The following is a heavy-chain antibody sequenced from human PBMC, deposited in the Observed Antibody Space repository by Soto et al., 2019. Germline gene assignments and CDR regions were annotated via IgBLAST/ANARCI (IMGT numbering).Heavy chain of an antibody. V-gene: IGHV4-34*01. CDR2: TNPGGST. CDR1: GGSFSGYY. CDR3: ARGLSFSAYYYYMDV. J-gene: IGHJ6*03. Sequence: QVQLQQWGAGLLKPSETLSLTCAVYGGSFSGYYWSWIRQPPGKGLEWIGETNPGGSTNYNPSLKNRVTISVDTSKNQFSLRLTSVTAADTAVYYCARGLSFSAYYYYMDVWGKGTTVIVSS. D-gene: IGHD3-3*02.